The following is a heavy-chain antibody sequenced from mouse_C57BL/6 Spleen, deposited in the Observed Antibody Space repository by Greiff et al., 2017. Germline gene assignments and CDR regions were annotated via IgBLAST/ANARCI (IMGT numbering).Heavy chain of an antibody. V-gene: IGHV1-85*01. D-gene: IGHD1-1*02. CDR2: IYPRDGST. CDR1: GYTFTSYD. Sequence: QVQLQQSGPELVKPGASVKLSCKASGYTFTSYDINWVKQRPGQGLEWIGWIYPRDGSTKYNEKFKGKATLTLDTSSSSAYMELHSLKSEDAAVYSCARQGGGFAYWGQGTLVTVSA. J-gene: IGHJ3*01. CDR3: ARQGGGFAY.